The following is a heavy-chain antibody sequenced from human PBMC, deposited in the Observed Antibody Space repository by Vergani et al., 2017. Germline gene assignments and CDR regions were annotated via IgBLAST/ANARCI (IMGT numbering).Heavy chain of an antibody. CDR2: ISSSSSYI. J-gene: IGHJ3*02. D-gene: IGHD6-13*01. V-gene: IGHV3-21*01. CDR1: GFPFSSYS. CDR3: ALAAADDAFDI. Sequence: EVQLVESGGGLVKPGGSLRLSCAASGFPFSSYSMNWVRPAPGKGLEWVSSISSSSSYIYYADSVKGRFTISRDNAKNSLYLQMNSLRAEDTAVYYCALAAADDAFDIWGQGTMVTVSS.